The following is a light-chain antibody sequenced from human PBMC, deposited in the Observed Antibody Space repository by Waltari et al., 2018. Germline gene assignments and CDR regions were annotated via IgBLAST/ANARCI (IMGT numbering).Light chain of an antibody. J-gene: IGKJ1*01. CDR2: WAA. Sequence: DIVMTQSPESLAVSLGERATINCKSSQSLLYYSTDKNYLPWYQQKPGQPPKPRIYWAATRQSGVPDRFSGIGSGTDFTLTISTLQAEDVAVYYGQQYDSRRTFGQGTKVESK. V-gene: IGKV4-1*01. CDR1: QSLLYYSTDKNY. CDR3: QQYDSRRT.